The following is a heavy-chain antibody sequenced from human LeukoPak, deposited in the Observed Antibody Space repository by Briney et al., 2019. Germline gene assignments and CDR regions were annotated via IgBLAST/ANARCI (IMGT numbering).Heavy chain of an antibody. CDR3: ARDLLDGEWLTYYCYGMDV. V-gene: IGHV1-18*01. J-gene: IGHJ6*02. CDR1: GYTFTSYG. CDR2: ISSYNGNT. D-gene: IGHD3-10*01. Sequence: ASVKVSCKASGYTFTSYGISWVRQAPGQGLEWMGWISSYNGNTNYAQKLQGRVTMTTDTSTSTAYMELRSLRSDDTAVYYCARDLLDGEWLTYYCYGMDVWGQGTTVTVSS.